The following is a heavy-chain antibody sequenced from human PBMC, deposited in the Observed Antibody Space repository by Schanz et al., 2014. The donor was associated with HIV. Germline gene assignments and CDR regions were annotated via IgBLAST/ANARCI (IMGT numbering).Heavy chain of an antibody. D-gene: IGHD3-10*01. V-gene: IGHV1-46*01. CDR3: AREDMDRGGLY. Sequence: QVQLVQSGDEVKKPGSSVKVSCKASGYTFPDYYIHWVRQAPGQGLEWVGVINPKIGTVTYGHRVQGRVTMTRDTSTSTVYMDLSSLISEDTALYFCAREDMDRGGLYWGQGTLVTVSS. J-gene: IGHJ4*02. CDR2: INPKIGTV. CDR1: GYTFPDYY.